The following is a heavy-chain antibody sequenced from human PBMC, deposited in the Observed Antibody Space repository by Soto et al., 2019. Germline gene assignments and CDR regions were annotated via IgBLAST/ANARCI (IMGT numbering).Heavy chain of an antibody. J-gene: IGHJ4*02. V-gene: IGHV1-8*02. CDR3: ARVLKGLGGDY. CDR1: GDTFTSYY. Sequence: ASVKVSCKAPGDTFTSYYLNLVRQATGQGLEWMGVINPNSGSTDYAQKFQGRVTMTRNTSISTAYMELSSLRSEDTAVYYCARVLKGLGGDYWGQGTLVTVSS. CDR2: INPNSGST. D-gene: IGHD3-9*01.